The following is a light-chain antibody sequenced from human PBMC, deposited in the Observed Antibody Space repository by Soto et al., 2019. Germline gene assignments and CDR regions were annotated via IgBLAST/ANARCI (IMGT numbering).Light chain of an antibody. Sequence: EIVLTQSPGTLSLSPGERATLSCRASQSVSSSYLAWYQQKPGQAPRLLIYGASSRATGIPDRFSGSGSGTDFTLTISRLEPEDFAVYYCQQYGSSLIFTFGPGTQVDIK. CDR3: QQYGSSLIFT. J-gene: IGKJ3*01. CDR2: GAS. CDR1: QSVSSSY. V-gene: IGKV3-20*01.